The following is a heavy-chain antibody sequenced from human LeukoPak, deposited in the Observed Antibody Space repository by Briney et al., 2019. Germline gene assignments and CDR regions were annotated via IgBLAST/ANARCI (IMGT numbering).Heavy chain of an antibody. J-gene: IGHJ4*02. CDR1: GYSFTSYW. D-gene: IGHD4/OR15-4a*01. CDR2: IYPGDSDT. CDR3: ARHIGLTTRYFDS. V-gene: IGHV5-51*01. Sequence: GESLKISCKGSGYSFTSYWIGWVRQMPGKGLEWMGMIYPGDSDTRYSPSFQGHVTISADTSITTAYLQWNGLKASDTAMYYCARHIGLTTRYFDSWGQGTLVTVSS.